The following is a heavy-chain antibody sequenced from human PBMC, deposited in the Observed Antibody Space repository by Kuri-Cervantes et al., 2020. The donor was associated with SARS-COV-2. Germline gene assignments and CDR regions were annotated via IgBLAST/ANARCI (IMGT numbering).Heavy chain of an antibody. V-gene: IGHV1-3*01. Sequence: ASVKVSCKASGYTFTSYAMHWVRQAPGQRLEWMGWINAGNGNTKYSQKFQGRVIITRDTSASTAYMELSSLRSEDTAVYYCARDLSSSWSHNWFDPWGQGTLVTVSS. J-gene: IGHJ5*02. CDR3: ARDLSSSWSHNWFDP. CDR1: GYTFTSYA. CDR2: INAGNGNT. D-gene: IGHD6-13*01.